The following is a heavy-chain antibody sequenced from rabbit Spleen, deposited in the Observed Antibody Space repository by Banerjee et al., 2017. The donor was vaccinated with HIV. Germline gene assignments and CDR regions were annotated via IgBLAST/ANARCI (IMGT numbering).Heavy chain of an antibody. CDR3: ARGDSGGWGDWNL. D-gene: IGHD4-1*01. CDR1: RFSFSSRYD. J-gene: IGHJ4*01. Sequence: QQLEESGGDLVKPGASLTLTCTASRFSFSSRYDMCWVRQAPGKGLEWIACIYAGSIDSAYFANWAKGRFTISKTSSTTVTLRMTSLSASDTATYFCARGDSGGWGDWNLWGPGTLVTVS. V-gene: IGHV1S40*01. CDR2: IYAGSIDSA.